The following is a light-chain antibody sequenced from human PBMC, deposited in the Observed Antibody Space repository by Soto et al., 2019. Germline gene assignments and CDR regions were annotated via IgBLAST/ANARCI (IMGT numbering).Light chain of an antibody. V-gene: IGKV3-11*01. CDR2: DSS. CDR1: QSVSSY. J-gene: IGKJ4*01. CDR3: QQRSSWPLT. Sequence: EIVLTQSPGTLSLSPGEGATLSCRASQSVSSYLAWYQQKRGQAPRLLIYDSSDRATGIPARFSGSGSGTDFSLTISSLEPEDFAVYYCQQRSSWPLTFGGGTKVDI.